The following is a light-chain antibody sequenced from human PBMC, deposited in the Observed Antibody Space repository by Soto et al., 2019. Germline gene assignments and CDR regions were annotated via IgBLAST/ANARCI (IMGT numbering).Light chain of an antibody. Sequence: QAVVTQPPSVSGAPGQRVTISCTGRSSNIGATYDVQWYQQLPGTAPKLLIYGNSNRPSGVPDRFSGSKSGTSASLAITGLQADDEADYYCQSYDSSLSAHYVFGTGTKLTVL. CDR3: QSYDSSLSAHYV. CDR2: GNS. CDR1: SSNIGATYD. J-gene: IGLJ1*01. V-gene: IGLV1-40*01.